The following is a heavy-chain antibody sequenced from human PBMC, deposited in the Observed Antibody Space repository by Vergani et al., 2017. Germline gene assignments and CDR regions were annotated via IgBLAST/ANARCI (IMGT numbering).Heavy chain of an antibody. D-gene: IGHD4-17*01. Sequence: EVRLVQSGAEVNKPGATMKISCKVSGYTFTDHCMHWVKQAPGKGLEWMGLVDPEDGETIYAEKFKGRVTIAAVTSTDTAHLELSSLRSEDTAVYYCATPQTVTTGGMEVWGQGTTVIVSS. CDR1: GYTFTDHC. J-gene: IGHJ6*02. V-gene: IGHV1-69-2*01. CDR3: ATPQTVTTGGMEV. CDR2: VDPEDGET.